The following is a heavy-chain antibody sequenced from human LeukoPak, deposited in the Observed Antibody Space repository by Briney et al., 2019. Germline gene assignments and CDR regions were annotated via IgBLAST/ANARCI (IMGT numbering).Heavy chain of an antibody. CDR2: IRSKANSYAT. Sequence: GSLRLSCAASGCTFSSYAMSWVRQASGKGLEWVGRIRSKANSYATAYAASVKGRFTVSRDDSKNTAYLQMNSLKTEDTAVYYCTRREEVGATDFDYWGQGTLVTVSS. J-gene: IGHJ4*02. V-gene: IGHV3-73*01. CDR1: GCTFSSYA. CDR3: TRREEVGATDFDY. D-gene: IGHD1-26*01.